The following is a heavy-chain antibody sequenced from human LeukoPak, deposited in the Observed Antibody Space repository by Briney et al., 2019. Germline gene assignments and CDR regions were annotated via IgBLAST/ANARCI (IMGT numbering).Heavy chain of an antibody. Sequence: SETLSLTCAVYGGSFSGYYWSWIRQPPGKGLEWIGEINHSGSTSYKSSLKSRVIISVDTSKNQFSLKLSSVTAADTAVYYCARDFQYYYDSSGHFDLWGRGTLVTVSS. CDR2: INHSGST. D-gene: IGHD3-22*01. CDR1: GGSFSGYY. CDR3: ARDFQYYYDSSGHFDL. J-gene: IGHJ2*01. V-gene: IGHV4-34*01.